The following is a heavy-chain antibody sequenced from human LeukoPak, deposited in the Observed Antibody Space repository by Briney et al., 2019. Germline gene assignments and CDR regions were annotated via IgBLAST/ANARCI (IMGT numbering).Heavy chain of an antibody. D-gene: IGHD2-15*01. J-gene: IGHJ4*02. CDR1: GGSISSGDYY. CDR3: ARADCSGGSCPFDY. CDR2: IYYSGST. V-gene: IGHV4-30-4*01. Sequence: SETLSLTCTVSGGSISSGDYYWSWIRQPPGKGLEWVGYIYYSGSTYYNPSLKSRVTISVDTSKNQFSLKLSSVTAADTAVYYCARADCSGGSCPFDYWGQGTLVTVSS.